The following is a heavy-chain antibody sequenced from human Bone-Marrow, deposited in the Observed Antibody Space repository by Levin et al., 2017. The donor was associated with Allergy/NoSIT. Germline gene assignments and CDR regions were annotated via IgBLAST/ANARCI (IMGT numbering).Heavy chain of an antibody. CDR1: GFTFSNAW. J-gene: IGHJ5*02. CDR3: TTDCLRGGSCYSWWFDP. CDR2: IKSKTDGGTT. V-gene: IGHV3-15*01. Sequence: SCAASGFTFSNAWMSWVRQAPGKGLEWVGRIKSKTDGGTTDYAAPVKGRFTISRDDSKNTLYLQMNSLKTEDTAVYYCTTDCLRGGSCYSWWFDPWGQGTLVTVSS. D-gene: IGHD2-15*01.